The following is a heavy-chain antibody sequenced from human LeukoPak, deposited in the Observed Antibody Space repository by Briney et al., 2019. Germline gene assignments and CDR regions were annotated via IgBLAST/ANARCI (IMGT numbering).Heavy chain of an antibody. D-gene: IGHD3-10*01. V-gene: IGHV1-18*01. J-gene: IGHJ6*02. Sequence: ASVKVSCKASGYTFTSYGISWVRQAPGQGLEWMGWISAYNGNTNYAQKFQGRVTITADKSTSTAYMELSSLRSEDTAVYYCARAYGSGSERYYYYGMDVWGQGTTVTVSS. CDR1: GYTFTSYG. CDR2: ISAYNGNT. CDR3: ARAYGSGSERYYYYGMDV.